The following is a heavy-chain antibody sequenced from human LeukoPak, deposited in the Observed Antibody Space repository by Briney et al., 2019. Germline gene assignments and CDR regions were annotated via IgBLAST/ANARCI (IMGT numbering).Heavy chain of an antibody. CDR2: IYSGGRT. CDR1: GFTVSSNY. CDR3: ARYSESYHAIDY. Sequence: PGGSLRLSCAASGFTVSSNYMSWVRQASGKGLEWVSVIYSGGRTYYADSVKGRFTISRDNAENTLYLQMNSLRAEDTALYYCARYSESYHAIDYWGQGTLVTVSS. V-gene: IGHV3-66*01. D-gene: IGHD1-26*01. J-gene: IGHJ4*02.